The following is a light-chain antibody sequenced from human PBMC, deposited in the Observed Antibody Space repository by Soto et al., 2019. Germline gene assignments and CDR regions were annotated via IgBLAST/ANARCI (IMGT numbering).Light chain of an antibody. CDR2: VVS. Sequence: QSVLTQPASVSGSPGQSITISCTGTSSDVGAYDYVSWYQQHPDKAPKLIIYVVSNRPSGVSNRFSGSKSGNTASLTISGLQAEDEADYYCSLYTSSDTPYVFGTGTK. J-gene: IGLJ1*01. CDR1: SSDVGAYDY. CDR3: SLYTSSDTPYV. V-gene: IGLV2-14*01.